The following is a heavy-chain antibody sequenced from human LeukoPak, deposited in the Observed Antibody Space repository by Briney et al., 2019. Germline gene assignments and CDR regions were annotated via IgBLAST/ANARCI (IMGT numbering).Heavy chain of an antibody. CDR1: GFTFSSDW. CDR2: IKQDESEK. Sequence: GGSLRLSCAASGFTFSSDWMTWVRQAPGKGLEWVANIKQDESEKYYVDSVKGRFTISRDNAKNSLYLQMNSLRAEDTAVYYCARKNGMDVWGQGTTVTVSS. J-gene: IGHJ6*02. V-gene: IGHV3-7*01. CDR3: ARKNGMDV.